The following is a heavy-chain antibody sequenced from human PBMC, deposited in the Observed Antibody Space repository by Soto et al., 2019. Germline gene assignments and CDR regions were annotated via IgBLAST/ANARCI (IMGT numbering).Heavy chain of an antibody. Sequence: PGEFLKIFCGSLWYHFPNYWIGLVPPVPGKGLEWVAIIYPSDSRTIYSPSFQCPVTISADKSISTAYLQWTSLKASNTAIYYCSKFKYSTSVRYLEHWGQGTPVTVSS. CDR1: WYHFPNYW. CDR3: SKFKYSTSVRYLEH. J-gene: IGHJ1*01. CDR2: IYPSDSRT. D-gene: IGHD6-6*01. V-gene: IGHV5-51*01.